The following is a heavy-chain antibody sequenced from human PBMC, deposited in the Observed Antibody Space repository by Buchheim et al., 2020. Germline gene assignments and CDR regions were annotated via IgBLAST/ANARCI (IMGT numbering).Heavy chain of an antibody. CDR1: GFTFSSYG. V-gene: IGHV3-30*03. Sequence: QVQLVESGGGVVQPGRSLRLSCAASGFTFSSYGMHWVRQAPGKGLEWVAVISYDGSIKYYADSVKGRFTISRDNSKNTLYLQMNSLRAEDTAVYYCARPIYSLPYNYYGMDVWGQGTT. CDR3: ARPIYSLPYNYYGMDV. D-gene: IGHD4-11*01. CDR2: ISYDGSIK. J-gene: IGHJ6*02.